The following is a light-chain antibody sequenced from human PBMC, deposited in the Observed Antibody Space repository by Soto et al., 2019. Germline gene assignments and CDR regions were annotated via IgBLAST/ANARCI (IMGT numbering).Light chain of an antibody. V-gene: IGKV3-15*01. J-gene: IGKJ4*01. CDR1: QSVSSN. CDR3: QQYNNWPLT. CDR2: GAS. Sequence: EIVMTQSPATLSVSPGERATLSCRASQSVSSNLGWYQQKPGQAPRLLIYGASTRATGIPARFSGSGSGTEFTLTISSLQYADFALYHCQQYNNWPLTFGGGTKVEIK.